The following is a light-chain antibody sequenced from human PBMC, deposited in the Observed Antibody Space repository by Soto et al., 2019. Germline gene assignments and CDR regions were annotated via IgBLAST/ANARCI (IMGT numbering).Light chain of an antibody. CDR2: KAS. J-gene: IGKJ4*01. CDR3: QQYNSYSL. CDR1: QTISSW. V-gene: IGKV1-5*03. Sequence: DIQMTQSPSTLSASVGDRVTITCRASQTISSWLAWYQQKPGKAPKLLIYKASTLKSGVPSRFSGSGSGTEFTLTISSLQPEDFATYYCQQYNSYSLFGGGTKADIK.